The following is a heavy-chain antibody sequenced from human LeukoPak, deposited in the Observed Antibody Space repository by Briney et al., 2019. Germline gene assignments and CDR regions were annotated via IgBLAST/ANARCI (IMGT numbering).Heavy chain of an antibody. CDR1: GGSISSYY. D-gene: IGHD3-10*01. CDR2: IYYSGST. CDR3: AEDDYYGSGSYPHY. Sequence: PSETLSLTCTVSGGSISSYYWSWIRQPPGKGLEWIGYIYYSGSTNYNPSLKSRVTISVDTSKNQFSLKLSSVTAADTAVYYCAEDDYYGSGSYPHYWGQGTLVTVSS. V-gene: IGHV4-59*01. J-gene: IGHJ4*02.